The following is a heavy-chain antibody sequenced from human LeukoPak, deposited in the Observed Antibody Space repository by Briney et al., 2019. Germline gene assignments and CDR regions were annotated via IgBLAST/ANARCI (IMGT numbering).Heavy chain of an antibody. D-gene: IGHD2-2*01. Sequence: ASVKVPCKASGYTFTGYYMHWVRRAPGQGLEWMGWINPNSGGTNYAQKFQGRVTMTRDTSISTAYMELSRLRSDGTAVYYCARDGCSSTSCQPRSYYYYMDVWGKGTTVTVSS. CDR3: ARDGCSSTSCQPRSYYYYMDV. CDR1: GYTFTGYY. V-gene: IGHV1-2*02. CDR2: INPNSGGT. J-gene: IGHJ6*03.